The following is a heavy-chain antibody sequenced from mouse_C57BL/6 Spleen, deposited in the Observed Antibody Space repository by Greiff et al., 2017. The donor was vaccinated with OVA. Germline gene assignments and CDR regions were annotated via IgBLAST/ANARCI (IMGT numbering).Heavy chain of an antibody. V-gene: IGHV1-39*01. Sequence: EVKLVESGPELVKPGASVKISCKASGYSFTDYNMNWVKQSNGKGLEWIGVINPNYGTTSYNQKFKGKATLTVDKSSSTAYLQLNSLTSEDAAVYYCARDDGSSLAWFAYWGQGTLVTVSA. D-gene: IGHD1-1*01. J-gene: IGHJ3*01. CDR1: GYSFTDYN. CDR3: ARDDGSSLAWFAY. CDR2: INPNYGTT.